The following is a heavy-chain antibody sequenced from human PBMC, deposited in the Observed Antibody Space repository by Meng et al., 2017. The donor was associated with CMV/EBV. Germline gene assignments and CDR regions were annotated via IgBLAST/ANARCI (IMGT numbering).Heavy chain of an antibody. CDR2: INHSGST. V-gene: IGHV4-34*01. D-gene: IGHD2-15*01. CDR3: ASSLTYPDY. J-gene: IGHJ4*02. CDR1: GGSFSGYY. Sequence: QWGAGMFKPSDTLSLTCAVYGGSFSGYYWSWIRQPPGKGLEWIGEINHSGSTNYNPSLKSRVTISVDTSKNQFSLKLSSVTAADTAVYYCASSLTYPDYWGQGTLVTVSS.